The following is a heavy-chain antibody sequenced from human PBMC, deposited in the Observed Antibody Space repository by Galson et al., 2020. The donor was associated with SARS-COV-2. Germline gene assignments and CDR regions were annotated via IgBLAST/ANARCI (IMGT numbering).Heavy chain of an antibody. D-gene: IGHD3-3*01. J-gene: IGHJ3*02. CDR1: GGSISSGGYY. CDR2: LYYSGST. Sequence: SETLSLTCTVSGGSISSGGYYWSWIRQHPGKGLEWIGYLYYSGSTYYNPSLKSRVTISVDTSKNQFSLKLSSVTAADTAVYYCARVDGAPTIFGVVIIGPHAFDIWGQGTMVTVSS. CDR3: ARVDGAPTIFGVVIIGPHAFDI. V-gene: IGHV4-31*03.